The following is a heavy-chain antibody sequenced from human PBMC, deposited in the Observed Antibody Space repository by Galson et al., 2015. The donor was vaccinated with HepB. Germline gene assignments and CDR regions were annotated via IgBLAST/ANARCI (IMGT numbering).Heavy chain of an antibody. Sequence: TLSLTCTVSGGSISSGDYYWSWIRQPPGKGLEWIGYIYYSGSTYYNPSLKSRVTISVDTSKNQFSLRLSSVTAADTAVYYCARERGTYYDILTGYFDYYYYGMDVWGQGTTVTVSS. CDR3: ARERGTYYDILTGYFDYYYYGMDV. J-gene: IGHJ6*02. V-gene: IGHV4-30-4*01. D-gene: IGHD3-9*01. CDR1: GGSISSGDYY. CDR2: IYYSGST.